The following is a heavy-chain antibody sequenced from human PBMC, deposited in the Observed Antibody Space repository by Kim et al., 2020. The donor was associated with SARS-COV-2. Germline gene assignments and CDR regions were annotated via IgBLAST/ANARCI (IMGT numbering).Heavy chain of an antibody. D-gene: IGHD1-26*01. Sequence: GGSLRLSCAASGFNFTKYAMHWVRQAPGKGLEWLTVISYDGDNKHYADSVKGRFTISRDNSRNTLYLQMNSLRTEDTALYYCARWEGELLYYYYYGMDVWGQGTTVTVSS. CDR3: ARWEGELLYYYYYGMDV. CDR1: GFNFTKYA. CDR2: ISYDGDNK. V-gene: IGHV3-30*04. J-gene: IGHJ6*02.